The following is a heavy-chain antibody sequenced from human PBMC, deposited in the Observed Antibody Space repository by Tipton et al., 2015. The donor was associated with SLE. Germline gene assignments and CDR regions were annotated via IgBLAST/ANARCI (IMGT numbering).Heavy chain of an antibody. Sequence: VQSGAEVKKPGSSVKVSCKASGGTFSSYAISWVRQAPGQGLEWIGSISAYNGNTNYAQKLQGRVTMTTDTSTSTAYMELRSLRSGDTGVYYRGGGGRCSCASGSPRFFFGMDVWGQGTTGTVSS. D-gene: IGHD2-2*01. CDR2: ISAYNGNT. V-gene: IGHV1-18*01. CDR1: GGTFSSYA. J-gene: IGHJ6*02. CDR3: GGGGRCSCASGSPRFFFGMDV.